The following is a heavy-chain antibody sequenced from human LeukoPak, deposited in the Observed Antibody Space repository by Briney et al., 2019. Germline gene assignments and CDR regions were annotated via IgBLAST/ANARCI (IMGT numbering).Heavy chain of an antibody. D-gene: IGHD6-19*01. CDR3: ARVRHPGYSSGWPFDY. CDR1: GGSISSGGYS. V-gene: IGHV4-61*08. J-gene: IGHJ4*02. CDR2: IYYSGST. Sequence: PSETLSLTCAVSGGSISSGGYSWSWIRQPPGKGLEWIGYIYYSGSTNYNPSLKSRVTISVDTSKNQFSLKLSSVTAADTAVYYCARVRHPGYSSGWPFDYWGQGTLVTVSS.